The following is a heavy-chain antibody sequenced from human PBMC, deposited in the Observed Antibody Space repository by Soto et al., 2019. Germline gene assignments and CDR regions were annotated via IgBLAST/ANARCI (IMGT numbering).Heavy chain of an antibody. D-gene: IGHD3-3*01. CDR2: IWHDGNSK. V-gene: IGHV3-33*01. Sequence: QVQLVESGGGVVQPGGSLRLSCAASGFTFSSYGMHWVRQAPGKGLEWVAIIWHDGNSKYYADSVKGRFTISRDNSNNSLYLQMSSLRAEDSAVYYCARYGVPLFLIPSELDYWGQGALVTVSS. CDR1: GFTFSSYG. J-gene: IGHJ4*02. CDR3: ARYGVPLFLIPSELDY.